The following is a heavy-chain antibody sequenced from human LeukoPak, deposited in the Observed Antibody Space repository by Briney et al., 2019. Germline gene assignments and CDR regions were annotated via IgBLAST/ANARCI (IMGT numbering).Heavy chain of an antibody. J-gene: IGHJ6*03. CDR2: ISSSGSTI. Sequence: PGGSLRLSRAASGFTFSSYEMNWVRQAPGKGLEWVSYISSSGSTIYYADSVKGRFTISRDNAKNSLYLQMNSLRAEDTAVYYCARAFVVATIYYMDVWGKGTTVTVSS. CDR1: GFTFSSYE. V-gene: IGHV3-48*03. CDR3: ARAFVVATIYYMDV. D-gene: IGHD5-12*01.